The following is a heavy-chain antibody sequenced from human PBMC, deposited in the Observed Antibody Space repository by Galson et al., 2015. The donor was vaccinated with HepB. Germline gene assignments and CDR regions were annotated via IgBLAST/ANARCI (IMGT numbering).Heavy chain of an antibody. V-gene: IGHV3-23*01. CDR1: GLAFSNYA. D-gene: IGHD3-10*01. CDR3: AKDGWFGYFDY. Sequence: LRLSCAASGLAFSNYAMGWVRQAPGKGLVWVSSISSGSRSVYFADSVQGRFTISRDNSKNTLFLQMNSLRAEDTAVYYCAKDGWFGYFDYWGQGALVTVSS. CDR2: ISSGSRSV. J-gene: IGHJ4*02.